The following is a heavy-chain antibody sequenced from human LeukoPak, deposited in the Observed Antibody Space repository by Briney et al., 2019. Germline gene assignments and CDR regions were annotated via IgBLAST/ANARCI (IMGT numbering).Heavy chain of an antibody. CDR3: ARHQIVGATRSPFDY. Sequence: GKSLKISCKGSGYSFATYWIGWVRQTPEKGLEWMGIIYPGDSETRYSPSFQGQVTISADKSINTAYLQWSSLKASDTAMYYCARHQIVGATRSPFDYWGQGALVTVA. J-gene: IGHJ4*02. D-gene: IGHD1-26*01. CDR1: GYSFATYW. V-gene: IGHV5-51*01. CDR2: IYPGDSET.